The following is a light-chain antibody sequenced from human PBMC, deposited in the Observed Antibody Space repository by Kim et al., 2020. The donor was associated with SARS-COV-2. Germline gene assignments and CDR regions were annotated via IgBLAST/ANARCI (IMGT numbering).Light chain of an antibody. V-gene: IGLV2-11*03. CDR3: CSYGGSYTL. J-gene: IGLJ3*02. Sequence: PEQSVTISCTGTSSDVGVYDYVSWYQQYPGNTPKVMIYDVYKRPSGVPARFSGSKSGNTASLTISGLQTEDEADYYCCSYGGSYTLFGGGTKLTVL. CDR2: DVY. CDR1: SSDVGVYDY.